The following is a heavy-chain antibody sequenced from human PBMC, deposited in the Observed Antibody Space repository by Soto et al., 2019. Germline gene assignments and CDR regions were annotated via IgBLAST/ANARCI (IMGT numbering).Heavy chain of an antibody. V-gene: IGHV4-59*08. CDR2: IYYSGST. Sequence: PSETLSVTCTVSGGSLSSYYWSWIRQPPGKGLEWIGYIYYSGSTNYNPSLKSRVTISVDTSKNQFSLKLSSVTAADTAVYYCARLRTYYDAFDIWGQGTMVTVSS. CDR1: GGSLSSYY. J-gene: IGHJ3*02. D-gene: IGHD3-10*01. CDR3: ARLRTYYDAFDI.